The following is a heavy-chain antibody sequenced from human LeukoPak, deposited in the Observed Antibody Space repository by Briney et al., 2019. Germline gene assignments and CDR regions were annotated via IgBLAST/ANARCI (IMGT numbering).Heavy chain of an antibody. Sequence: HSGGSLRLSCAASGFTFSSYAMSWVRQAPGKGREGVSAITGTGGSTYYVASVKGRFTVSRDNSKNTLYLQMSSLRAEDTAMYYCAKVRDARDWYKDAFDIWGQGTRVTVSS. CDR3: AKVRDARDWYKDAFDI. D-gene: IGHD3/OR15-3a*01. CDR2: ITGTGGST. V-gene: IGHV3-23*01. CDR1: GFTFSSYA. J-gene: IGHJ3*02.